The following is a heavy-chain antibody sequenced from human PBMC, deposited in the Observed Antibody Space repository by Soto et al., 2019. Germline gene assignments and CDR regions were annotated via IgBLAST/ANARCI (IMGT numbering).Heavy chain of an antibody. CDR2: ISFDGSDR. Sequence: QVQLVESGGGVVQPGRSLRLSCAASGFTFSSYGMHWVRQAPGKGLEWVAVISFDGSDRHYADSVKGRFTISRDNSKNTLYLQMNSLRVEDTAVYYCASPKFRDHFDTSGYYYYLDYWGQGTLVTVSS. CDR1: GFTFSSYG. CDR3: ASPKFRDHFDTSGYYYYLDY. V-gene: IGHV3-30*03. D-gene: IGHD3-22*01. J-gene: IGHJ4*02.